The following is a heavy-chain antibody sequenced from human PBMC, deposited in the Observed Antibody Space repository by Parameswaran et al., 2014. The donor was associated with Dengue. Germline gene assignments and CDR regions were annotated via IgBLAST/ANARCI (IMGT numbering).Heavy chain of an antibody. J-gene: IGHJ4*02. D-gene: IGHD6-6*01. Sequence: RWIRQPPGKGLEWVANIKQDGSEKYYVDSVKGRFTISRDNAKNSLYLQMNSLRAEDTAVYYCARDSSFPYWGQGTLVTVSS. CDR3: ARDSSFPY. CDR2: IKQDGSEK. V-gene: IGHV3-7*01.